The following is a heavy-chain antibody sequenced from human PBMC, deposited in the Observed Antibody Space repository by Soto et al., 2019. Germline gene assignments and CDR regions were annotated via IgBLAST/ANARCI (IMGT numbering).Heavy chain of an antibody. V-gene: IGHV1-18*04. Sequence: QVQLVQSGAEVKKPGASVKVSCEASGYTFTSYGISWVRQAPGQGLEWMGWISAYNGNTNYAQKLQGRVTMTTDTSTSTAYMELRSLRSDDTAVYYCARASVVVPAATNWFDPWGQGTLVTVSS. CDR3: ARASVVVPAATNWFDP. J-gene: IGHJ5*02. CDR2: ISAYNGNT. D-gene: IGHD2-2*01. CDR1: GYTFTSYG.